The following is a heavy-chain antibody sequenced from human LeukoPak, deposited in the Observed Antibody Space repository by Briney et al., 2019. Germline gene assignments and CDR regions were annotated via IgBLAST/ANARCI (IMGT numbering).Heavy chain of an antibody. CDR3: ARLRSTYRGSLYYNGMDV. Sequence: SETLSLTCAVYGGSFSGYYWSWIRQPPGKGLEWIGDIYYSGNTKFKPSLKSRVTISVDTAKNQFSLKVTSVTAADTAVYYCARLRSTYRGSLYYNGMDVWGQGTSVTVSS. CDR1: GGSFSGYY. J-gene: IGHJ6*02. V-gene: IGHV4-59*08. CDR2: IYYSGNT. D-gene: IGHD3-10*01.